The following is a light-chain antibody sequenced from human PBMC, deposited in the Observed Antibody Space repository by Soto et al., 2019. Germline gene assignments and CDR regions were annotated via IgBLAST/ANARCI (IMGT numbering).Light chain of an antibody. Sequence: QSALTQPASVSGSPVQSITISCTGTSSDIGGYNYVSWYQQLPGKVPKLIIYDVSNRPSGVSDRFSGSKSGNAASLTISGLQAEDEADYSCSSYTSTSTLYVFGTGTKVTVL. V-gene: IGLV2-14*03. CDR3: SSYTSTSTLYV. CDR2: DVS. J-gene: IGLJ1*01. CDR1: SSDIGGYNY.